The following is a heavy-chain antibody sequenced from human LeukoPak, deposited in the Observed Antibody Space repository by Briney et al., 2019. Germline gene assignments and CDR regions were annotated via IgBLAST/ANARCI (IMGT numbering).Heavy chain of an antibody. J-gene: IGHJ3*02. D-gene: IGHD3-10*01. CDR3: ARDNYGSGSYFDI. Sequence: GGSLRLSCAASGFTFSSYEMNWVRQAPGKGLEWVSSISSSSSYIYYADSVKGRFTISRDNAKNSLYLQMNSLRAEDTAVYYCARDNYGSGSYFDIWGQGTMVTVSS. CDR1: GFTFSSYE. CDR2: ISSSSSYI. V-gene: IGHV3-21*01.